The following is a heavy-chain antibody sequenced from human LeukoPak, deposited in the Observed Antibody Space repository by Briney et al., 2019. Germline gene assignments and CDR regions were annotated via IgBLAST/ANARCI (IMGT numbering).Heavy chain of an antibody. J-gene: IGHJ4*02. D-gene: IGHD6-19*01. CDR2: IYHSGST. Sequence: TPSETLSLTCAVYGGSFSGYYWGWIRQPPGKGLEWIGSIYHSGSTYYNPSLKSRVTISVDTSKNQFSLKVSSVTAADTAVYYCARDKYSSGWYEIDYWGQGTLVTVSS. CDR1: GGSFSGYY. CDR3: ARDKYSSGWYEIDY. V-gene: IGHV4-38-2*02.